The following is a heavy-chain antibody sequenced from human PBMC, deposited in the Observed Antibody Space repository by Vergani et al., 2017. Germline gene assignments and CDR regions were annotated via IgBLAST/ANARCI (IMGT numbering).Heavy chain of an antibody. J-gene: IGHJ4*02. CDR2: INHSGST. CDR3: ARRKYYYDSSGYYSYFDY. V-gene: IGHV4-39*07. Sequence: QLQLQESGPGLVKPSETLSLTCTVSGGSISSSSYYWGWIRQPPGKGLEWIGEINHSGSTNYNPSLKSRVTISVDTSKNQFSLKLSSVTAADTAVYYCARRKYYYDSSGYYSYFDYWGQGTLVTVSS. D-gene: IGHD3-22*01. CDR1: GGSISSSSYY.